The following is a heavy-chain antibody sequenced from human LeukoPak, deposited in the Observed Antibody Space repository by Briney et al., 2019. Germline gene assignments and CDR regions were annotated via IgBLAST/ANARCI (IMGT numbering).Heavy chain of an antibody. J-gene: IGHJ6*04. CDR3: VRGREVRGRSMDV. D-gene: IGHD3-10*01. CDR2: LRSSGNAT. CDR1: GFNLSSHC. Sequence: GGSLRLSCAASGFNLSSHCMHWVRQARGKGRVWVSRLRSSGNATTYADSVKGRFTIYRDNAKNTLFLQMNSLRIEDMAVYYCVRGREVRGRSMDVWGKGTTVIVSP. V-gene: IGHV3-74*03.